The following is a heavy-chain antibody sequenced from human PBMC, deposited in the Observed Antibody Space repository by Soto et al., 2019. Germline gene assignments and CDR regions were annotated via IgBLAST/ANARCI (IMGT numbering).Heavy chain of an antibody. CDR1: DGSVSSGSYY. J-gene: IGHJ4*02. Sequence: SETLSLTCTVSDGSVSSGSYYWTWIRQPPGKGLEWIGYIYSSGSTLYNPSLKSRVIISVATSMNQFSLKLSSVTAADTAVYYCARDSLALFDSWGQGTLVTVS. V-gene: IGHV4-61*01. D-gene: IGHD5-12*01. CDR2: IYSSGST. CDR3: ARDSLALFDS.